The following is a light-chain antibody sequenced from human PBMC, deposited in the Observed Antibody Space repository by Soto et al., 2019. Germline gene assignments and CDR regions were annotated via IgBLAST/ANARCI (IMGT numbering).Light chain of an antibody. Sequence: ETVLTQSPGTLSLSPGERATLSCRASQSVSSSYSAWHQQKPGQAPRLVIYDASRRATGIPDRFSGSGSGTDFTLTISRLEPEDFAVYYCQQYVRSPPSWTFGQGTKVEI. CDR2: DAS. V-gene: IGKV3-20*01. CDR1: QSVSSSY. J-gene: IGKJ1*01. CDR3: QQYVRSPPSWT.